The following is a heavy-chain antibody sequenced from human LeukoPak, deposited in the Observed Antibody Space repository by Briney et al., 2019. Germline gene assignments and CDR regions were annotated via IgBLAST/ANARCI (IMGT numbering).Heavy chain of an antibody. Sequence: GGSLRLSCAASGFTSGFTFSSYGMSFFRQAPGKGLEWVSHISGGGDGTYYADSVKGRFTISRDNSKNTLFLQMKRLRAEDTALYFCAKARRTVDAFDIWAQGTRVIVSS. CDR3: AKARRTVDAFDI. CDR2: ISGGGDGT. J-gene: IGHJ3*02. D-gene: IGHD1-1*01. V-gene: IGHV3-23*01. CDR1: GFTFSSYG.